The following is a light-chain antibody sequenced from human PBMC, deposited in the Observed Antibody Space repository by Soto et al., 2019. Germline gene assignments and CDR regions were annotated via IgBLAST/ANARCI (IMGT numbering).Light chain of an antibody. V-gene: IGKV1-39*01. Sequence: DIQMTQSPSSLSASVGDRVTITCRASQSISIRLNWYQQRPGKAPKFLIYNASSLQSGVPSRFSGSGSGTDFTLTISSLQPEDFATYYCQQSYTTPLYTFDQGTKLEIK. CDR1: QSISIR. CDR3: QQSYTTPLYT. CDR2: NAS. J-gene: IGKJ2*01.